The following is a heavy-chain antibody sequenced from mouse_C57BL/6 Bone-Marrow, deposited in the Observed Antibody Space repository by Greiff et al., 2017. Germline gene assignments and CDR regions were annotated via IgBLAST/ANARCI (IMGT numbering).Heavy chain of an antibody. Sequence: QVQLQQPAAELVKPGASVKLSCKASGYTFTSYWMQWVKQRPGQGLEWIGEIDPSDSYTNYNQKFKGKATLTVDTSSSTAYMQLSSLTSEDSAVYYCALYDGYPFAYWGQGTLVTVSA. J-gene: IGHJ3*01. CDR1: GYTFTSYW. CDR3: ALYDGYPFAY. V-gene: IGHV1-50*01. CDR2: IDPSDSYT. D-gene: IGHD2-3*01.